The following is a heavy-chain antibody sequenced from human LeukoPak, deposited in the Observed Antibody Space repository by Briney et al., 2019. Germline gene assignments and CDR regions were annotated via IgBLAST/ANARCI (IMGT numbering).Heavy chain of an antibody. CDR3: ARDLTIPIGD. V-gene: IGHV3-21*01. Sequence: PGGSLRLSCAASGFTFSSYWMHWVRQAPGKGLEWVSSISSSSSYIYYADSVKGRFTISRDNAKNSLYLQMNSLRAEDTAVYYCARDLTIPIGDWGQGTLVTVSS. D-gene: IGHD3-16*01. CDR2: ISSSSSYI. J-gene: IGHJ4*02. CDR1: GFTFSSYW.